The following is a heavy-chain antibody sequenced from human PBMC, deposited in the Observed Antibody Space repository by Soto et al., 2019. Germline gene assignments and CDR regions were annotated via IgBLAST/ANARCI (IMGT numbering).Heavy chain of an antibody. CDR2: INHSGST. V-gene: IGHV4-34*01. D-gene: IGHD3-9*01. CDR3: ARGSEAQHVLRYFDWYRNWFDP. CDR1: GGSFSGYY. J-gene: IGHJ5*02. Sequence: SETLSLTCAVYGGSFSGYYWSWIRQPPGKGLEWIGEINHSGSTNYNPSLKSRVTISVDTSKNQFSLKLSSVTAADTAVYYCARGSEAQHVLRYFDWYRNWFDPWGQGTLVTVSS.